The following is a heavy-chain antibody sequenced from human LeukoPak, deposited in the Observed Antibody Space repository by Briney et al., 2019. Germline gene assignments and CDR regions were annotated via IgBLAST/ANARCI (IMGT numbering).Heavy chain of an antibody. V-gene: IGHV3-21*01. CDR3: AREWELLGDAFDI. CDR1: GFTYSRYN. CDR2: INSRSSHI. D-gene: IGHD1-26*01. J-gene: IGHJ3*02. Sequence: GGPLRLPCAASGFTYSRYNMNWLRETPGKALEGVSSINSRSSHIYYADSVKGRFTISRDNAKNSLYLQMNSLRAEDTAVYYCAREWELLGDAFDIWGQGTMVTVSS.